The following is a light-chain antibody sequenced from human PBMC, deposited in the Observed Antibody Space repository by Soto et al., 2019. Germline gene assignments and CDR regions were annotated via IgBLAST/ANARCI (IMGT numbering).Light chain of an antibody. Sequence: QSVLTQPPSASGTPGQRVTISCSASSSNIASNSVYWYQQLPGTPPKLLIYRNNQRPSGVTDRFSGSKSGTSASLAISGLRSEDEADYYCSSYTSDSTLVFGGGTKLTVL. J-gene: IGLJ2*01. CDR1: SSNIASNS. CDR3: SSYTSDSTLV. V-gene: IGLV1-47*01. CDR2: RNN.